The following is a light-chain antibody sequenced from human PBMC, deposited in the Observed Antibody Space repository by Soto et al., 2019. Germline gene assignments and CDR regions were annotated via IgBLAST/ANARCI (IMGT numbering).Light chain of an antibody. J-gene: IGKJ1*01. Sequence: DILLTQSPSSLSATIGDRVTITCRTSQPIDDSLNWYQQKPGKAPKLLIYGAYNLQSAVPSRFSGGGSGTAFSLSISSLQPEDLATYYCQQSYLSPRTFGQGTKLEIK. V-gene: IGKV1-39*01. CDR1: QPIDDS. CDR3: QQSYLSPRT. CDR2: GAY.